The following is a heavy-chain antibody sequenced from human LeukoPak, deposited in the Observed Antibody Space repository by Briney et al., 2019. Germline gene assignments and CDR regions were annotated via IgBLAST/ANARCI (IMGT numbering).Heavy chain of an antibody. Sequence: SVKVCCKAFGGTLSSYGISWVSHAPRDRLEWMGGIISLFCTANSAQKIQGRVTITAVESTRTPYMERSSVRSEDTAEYYCARREGRGVGYDYGYYYVMDVWGKGTTVTGPS. CDR2: IISLFCTA. D-gene: IGHD3-10*01. CDR3: ARREGRGVGYDYGYYYVMDV. J-gene: IGHJ6*04. V-gene: IGHV1-69*01. CDR1: GGTLSSYG.